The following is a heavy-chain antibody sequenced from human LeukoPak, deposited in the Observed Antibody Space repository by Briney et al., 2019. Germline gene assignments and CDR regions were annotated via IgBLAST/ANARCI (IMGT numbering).Heavy chain of an antibody. V-gene: IGHV3-21*01. J-gene: IGHJ4*02. CDR2: ISSSSSYI. CDR3: ARDVKYYDSSGYYQRYFDY. Sequence: GGSLRLSCAASGFTFRSYSMNWVRQAPGKGLDWVSSISSSSSYIYYADSVKGRFTISRDNAKNSLYLQMSSLRAEDTAMYYCARDVKYYDSSGYYQRYFDYWGQGTLVTVSS. D-gene: IGHD3-22*01. CDR1: GFTFRSYS.